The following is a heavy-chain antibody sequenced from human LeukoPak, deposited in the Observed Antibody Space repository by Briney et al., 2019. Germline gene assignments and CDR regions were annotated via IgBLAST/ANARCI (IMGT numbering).Heavy chain of an antibody. CDR2: IKQDGSEK. Sequence: GGSLRLSCAASGFTFSIYWMRWVRQSPGRGREGVANIKQDGSEKYYVDSVKGRFTISRDNAKNSLYLPMNSLRAEDTAVYYCARAPYSSSWYDFDYWGQGTLVTVSS. J-gene: IGHJ4*02. CDR3: ARAPYSSSWYDFDY. CDR1: GFTFSIYW. D-gene: IGHD6-13*01. V-gene: IGHV3-7*04.